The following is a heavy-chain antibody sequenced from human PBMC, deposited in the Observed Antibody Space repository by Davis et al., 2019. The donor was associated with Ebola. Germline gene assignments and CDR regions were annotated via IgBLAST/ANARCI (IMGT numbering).Heavy chain of an antibody. D-gene: IGHD3-3*01. CDR1: GYSISSGYY. J-gene: IGHJ5*01. Sequence: PSETLSLTCTVSGYSISSGYYWGWIRQSPGKGLEWIGEIHQSGSTNYNPSLKSRVTMSMDSSKNQFSLKLNSLTAADTAVYYCARETSGYLEWLDFWGQGTLLTVSS. CDR3: ARETSGYLEWLDF. V-gene: IGHV4-38-2*02. CDR2: IHQSGST.